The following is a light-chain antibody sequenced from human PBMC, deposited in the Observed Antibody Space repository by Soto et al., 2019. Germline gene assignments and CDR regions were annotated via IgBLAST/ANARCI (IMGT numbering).Light chain of an antibody. V-gene: IGLV2-14*01. CDR1: SSDVGGYNY. Sequence: QSVLTQPASVSGSPGQSITISGTGTSSDVGGYNYVSWYQQHPGKAPKVVIYEVSNRPSWISNRFSGSKSGNTASLTISGLQAEDEADYYFSSYTSSSTLVFGGGTQLTVL. J-gene: IGLJ2*01. CDR3: SSYTSSSTLV. CDR2: EVS.